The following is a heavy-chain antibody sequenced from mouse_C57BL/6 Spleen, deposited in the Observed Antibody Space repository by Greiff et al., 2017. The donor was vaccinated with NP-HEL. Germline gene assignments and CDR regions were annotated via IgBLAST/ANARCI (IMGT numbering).Heavy chain of an antibody. D-gene: IGHD1-1*01. Sequence: EVKLQESEGGLVQPGSSMKLSCTASGFTFSDYYMAWVRQVPEKGLEWVANINYDGSSTYYLDSLKSRFIISRDNAKNILYLRMSSLKSEDTATYYCARDGSSYSDWYFDVWGTGTTVTVSS. V-gene: IGHV5-16*01. CDR3: ARDGSSYSDWYFDV. CDR2: INYDGSST. CDR1: GFTFSDYY. J-gene: IGHJ1*03.